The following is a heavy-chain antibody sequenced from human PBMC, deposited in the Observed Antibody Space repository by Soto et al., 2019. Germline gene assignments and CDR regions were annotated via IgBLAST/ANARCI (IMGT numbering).Heavy chain of an antibody. Sequence: PGESLKISCKGSGYSFTSYWIGWVRQMPGKGLEWMGIIYPGDSDTRYSPSFQGQVTISADKSISTAYLQWSSLKASDTAMYYCARLKRGVGATTDAFDIWGQGTMVTVSS. J-gene: IGHJ3*02. V-gene: IGHV5-51*01. D-gene: IGHD1-26*01. CDR3: ARLKRGVGATTDAFDI. CDR1: GYSFTSYW. CDR2: IYPGDSDT.